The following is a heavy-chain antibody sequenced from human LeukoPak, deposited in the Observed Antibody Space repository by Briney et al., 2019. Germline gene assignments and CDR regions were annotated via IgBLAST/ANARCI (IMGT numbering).Heavy chain of an antibody. CDR2: IYYSGST. J-gene: IGHJ5*02. CDR1: GGSISSYY. Sequence: SETLSLTCTVPGGSISSYYWSWIRQPPGKGLEWIGYIYYSGSTNYNPSLKSRVTISVDTSKNQFSLKLSSVTAADTAVYYCARGAMVRGVIIGFDPWGQGTLVTVSS. D-gene: IGHD3-10*01. V-gene: IGHV4-59*01. CDR3: ARGAMVRGVIIGFDP.